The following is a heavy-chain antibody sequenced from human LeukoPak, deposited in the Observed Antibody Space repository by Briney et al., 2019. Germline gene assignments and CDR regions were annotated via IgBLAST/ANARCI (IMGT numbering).Heavy chain of an antibody. CDR2: IYHSGTT. Sequence: PSQTLSLTCTVSGDSMTRGGYYWSWVRQHPGKGLEWVEFIYHSGTTFYNPSLESRATISVDTSQNQFSLKLTSVTAADTAVYYCARAVDYRNYFDYWGQGTLVTVSS. V-gene: IGHV4-31*03. CDR1: GDSMTRGGYY. D-gene: IGHD4-11*01. J-gene: IGHJ4*02. CDR3: ARAVDYRNYFDY.